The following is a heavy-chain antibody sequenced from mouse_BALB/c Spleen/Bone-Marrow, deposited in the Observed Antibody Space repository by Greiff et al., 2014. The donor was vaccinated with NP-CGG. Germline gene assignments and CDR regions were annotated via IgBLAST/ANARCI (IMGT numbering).Heavy chain of an antibody. J-gene: IGHJ3*01. D-gene: IGHD2-2*01. Sequence: EVKVEESGGGLVKPGGYLKLSCAASGFAFSTYDMSWVRQTPEKRLEWVAYISSGGGNTYYPDTVKGRFTISRDNAKNTLSLQMSSLKSEDTAIFFCGRHSRGYDGFANWGQGTLVTVSA. CDR2: ISSGGGNT. CDR3: GRHSRGYDGFAN. CDR1: GFAFSTYD. V-gene: IGHV5-12-1*01.